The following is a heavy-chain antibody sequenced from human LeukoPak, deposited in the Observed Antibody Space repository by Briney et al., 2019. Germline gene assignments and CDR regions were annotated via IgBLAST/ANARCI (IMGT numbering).Heavy chain of an antibody. D-gene: IGHD2-2*01. CDR2: ISSSSSYI. CDR1: GFTFSSYS. Sequence: GGSLRLSCAASGFTFSSYSMNWVRQAPGKGLEWVSSISSSSSYIYYADSVKGRFTVSRENAKNSLYLQMNSLRAEDTAVYYCARYCSSTSCSSYYYYYMDVWGKGTTVTVSS. V-gene: IGHV3-21*01. J-gene: IGHJ6*03. CDR3: ARYCSSTSCSSYYYYYMDV.